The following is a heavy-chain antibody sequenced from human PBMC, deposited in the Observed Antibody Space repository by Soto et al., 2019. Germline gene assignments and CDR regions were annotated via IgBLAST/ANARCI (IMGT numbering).Heavy chain of an antibody. Sequence: EVQVVESGGGLVQPGGSLRLSCAASGFTVTNYYMSWVLQAPRKGLEWVSVIYGGGSTYYADSVKGRFTISRDHSKNTLYLQMSSLRAEDTAVYYCARDPPVDSGGYLDYHGLDVWGQGTTVTVSS. V-gene: IGHV3-66*01. CDR3: ARDPPVDSGGYLDYHGLDV. D-gene: IGHD5-12*01. CDR2: IYGGGST. CDR1: GFTVTNYY. J-gene: IGHJ6*02.